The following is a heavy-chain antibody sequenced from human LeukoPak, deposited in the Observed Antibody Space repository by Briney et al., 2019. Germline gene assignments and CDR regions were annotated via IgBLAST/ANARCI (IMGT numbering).Heavy chain of an antibody. J-gene: IGHJ4*02. CDR1: GGSVSSGSYY. CDR3: ARGGVGATDDFDY. Sequence: PSETPPLTCTVSGGSVSSGSYYWSWIRQPPGKGLEWIGYIYYSGSTNYNPSLKSRVTISGDTSKNQFSLKLSSVTAADTAVYYCARGGVGATDDFDYWGQGTLVTVSS. D-gene: IGHD1-26*01. V-gene: IGHV4-61*01. CDR2: IYYSGST.